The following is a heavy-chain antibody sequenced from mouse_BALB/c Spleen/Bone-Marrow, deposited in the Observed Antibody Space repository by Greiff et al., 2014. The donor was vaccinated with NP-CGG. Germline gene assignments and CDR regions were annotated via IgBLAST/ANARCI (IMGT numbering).Heavy chain of an antibody. CDR3: ARHHRYAYYFDY. J-gene: IGHJ2*01. D-gene: IGHD2-14*01. CDR1: GYTFTSSW. CDR2: IHPNSGNI. V-gene: IGHV1S130*01. Sequence: QVQLQQSGSVLVRPGASVRLSCKASGYTFTSSWMHWAKQRPGQGPEWIGEIHPNSGNINYNEKFKGKATLTLDTSSSIVYVDLSSLTSEDSAVYYCARHHRYAYYFDYWGQGTTLTVSS.